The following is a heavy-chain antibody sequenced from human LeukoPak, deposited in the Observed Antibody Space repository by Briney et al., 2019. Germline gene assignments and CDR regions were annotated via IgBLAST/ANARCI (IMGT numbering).Heavy chain of an antibody. D-gene: IGHD3-10*01. CDR1: GFTFSSTW. V-gene: IGHV3-74*01. CDR2: ISTDGSST. Sequence: PGGSLRLSCAASGFTFSSTWMHWVRQAPGKGLVWVSRISTDGSSTSYADSVKGRFTISRDNAKNTLYLQMDSLRAEDTAVYYCARDFLHGGVWGQGTLVTVSS. J-gene: IGHJ1*01. CDR3: ARDFLHGGV.